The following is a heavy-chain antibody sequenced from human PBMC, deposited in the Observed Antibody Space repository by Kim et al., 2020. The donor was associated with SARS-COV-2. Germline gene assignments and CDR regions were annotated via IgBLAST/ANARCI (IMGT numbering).Heavy chain of an antibody. V-gene: IGHV4-59*01. D-gene: IGHD6-13*01. CDR3: ARDRPSSSWYYYGMDV. Sequence: SETLSLTCTVSGGSISSYYWSWIRQPPGKGLEWIGYIYYSGSTNYNPSLKSRVTISVDTSKNQFSLKLSSVTAADTAVYYCARDRPSSSWYYYGMDVWGQGTTVTVSS. CDR2: IYYSGST. CDR1: GGSISSYY. J-gene: IGHJ6*02.